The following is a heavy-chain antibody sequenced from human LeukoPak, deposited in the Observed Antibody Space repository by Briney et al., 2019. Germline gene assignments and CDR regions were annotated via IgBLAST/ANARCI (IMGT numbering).Heavy chain of an antibody. CDR2: ISAYNGTT. CDR1: GYTVTSYG. D-gene: IGHD6-13*01. CDR3: ARAFIVAAGIDGNFDY. V-gene: IGHV1-18*01. J-gene: IGHJ4*02. Sequence: ASVKVSCKAPGYTVTSYGISWVRQAPGQGLEWMGWISAYNGTTNYAQKLQGRVTMTTDTSTSTAYMELRSLRSDDTAVYYCARAFIVAAGIDGNFDYWGQGTLVTVSS.